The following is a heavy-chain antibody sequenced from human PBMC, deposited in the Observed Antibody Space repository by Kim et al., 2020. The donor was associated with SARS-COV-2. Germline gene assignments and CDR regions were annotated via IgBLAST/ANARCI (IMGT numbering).Heavy chain of an antibody. CDR3: ARDRASIAARPSNHFDY. D-gene: IGHD6-6*01. Sequence: LKRQVTISVDTSKNQFSLKLSSVTAADTAVYYCARDRASIAARPSNHFDYWGQGTLVTVSS. V-gene: IGHV4-59*01. J-gene: IGHJ4*02.